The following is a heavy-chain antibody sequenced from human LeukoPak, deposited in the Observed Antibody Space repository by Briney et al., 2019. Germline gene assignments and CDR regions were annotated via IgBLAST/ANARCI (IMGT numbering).Heavy chain of an antibody. J-gene: IGHJ6*02. CDR2: IYYSGST. CDR1: GGSISSYY. D-gene: IGHD5-18*01. V-gene: IGHV4-59*08. Sequence: SETLSLTCTVSGGSISSYYWSWIRQPPGGGLEWIGYIYYSGSTNYNPSLKSRVTISVDTSKNQFSLKLSSVTAADTAVYYCAGQRGYSSGAYYYGMDVWGQGTTVTVSS. CDR3: AGQRGYSSGAYYYGMDV.